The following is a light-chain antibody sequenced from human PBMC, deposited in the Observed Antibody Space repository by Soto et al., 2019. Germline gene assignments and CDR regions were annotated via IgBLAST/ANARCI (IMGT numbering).Light chain of an antibody. J-gene: IGLJ3*02. V-gene: IGLV2-11*01. CDR2: DVG. CDR1: SSDVGAYNY. CDR3: CSFAGSYTLV. Sequence: QSALTQPRSVSGSPGQSVTISCTGTSSDVGAYNYVSWYQQHPGKVPKLMIYDVGRRPSGVPDRFSGSKSGNTASLTISGLQADYEADYYCCSFAGSYTLVFGGGTKLTVL.